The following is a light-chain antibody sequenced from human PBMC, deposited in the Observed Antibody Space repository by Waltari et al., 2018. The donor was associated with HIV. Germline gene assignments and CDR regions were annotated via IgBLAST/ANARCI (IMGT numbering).Light chain of an antibody. V-gene: IGLV1-51*01. CDR1: NTNIGNNH. Sequence: QSVLPQPPSVSAAPRHTVTISCSGKNTNIGNNHVSWYQHLPGTAPTPLVYDNNRRPSGIPGRFSGSKSGTSATLGITGLQTGDEADYYCGAWDSRLTAYVFGSGTKVTVL. CDR2: DNN. J-gene: IGLJ1*01. CDR3: GAWDSRLTAYV.